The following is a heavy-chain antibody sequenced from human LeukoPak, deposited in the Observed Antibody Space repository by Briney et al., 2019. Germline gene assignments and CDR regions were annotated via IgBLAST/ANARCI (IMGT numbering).Heavy chain of an antibody. CDR1: GGSISSGTYY. CDR2: IYTSGST. Sequence: SETLSLTCTVSGGSISSGTYYWSWIRQPAGKGLEWIGRIYTSGSTNYNPSLKSRVTISVDTSKNQFSLKLSSVTAADTAVYYCAKVGQPWSIWSYFDYWGQGTLVTVSS. D-gene: IGHD3-3*01. CDR3: AKVGQPWSIWSYFDY. V-gene: IGHV4-61*02. J-gene: IGHJ4*02.